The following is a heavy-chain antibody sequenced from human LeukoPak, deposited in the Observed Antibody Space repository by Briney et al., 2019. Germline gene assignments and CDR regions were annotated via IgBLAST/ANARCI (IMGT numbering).Heavy chain of an antibody. Sequence: ASVKVSCEASGYTFTSYYMHWVRQAPGQGLEWMGIINPSGGSTSYAQKFQGRVAMTRDTSTSTVYMELSSLRSEDTAVYYCARDPRLGGSGIDYWGQGTLVTVSS. CDR1: GYTFTSYY. CDR3: ARDPRLGGSGIDY. CDR2: INPSGGST. D-gene: IGHD3-10*01. V-gene: IGHV1-46*01. J-gene: IGHJ4*02.